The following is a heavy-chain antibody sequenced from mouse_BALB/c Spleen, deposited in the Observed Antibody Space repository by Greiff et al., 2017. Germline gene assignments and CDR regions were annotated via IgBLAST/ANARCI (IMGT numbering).Heavy chain of an antibody. CDR3: ARCYYGEALFAY. D-gene: IGHD1-2*01. CDR2: INPSSGYT. CDR1: GYTFTSYT. V-gene: IGHV1-4*01. Sequence: QVQLQQSGAELARPGASVKMSCKASGYTFTSYTMHWVKQRPGQGLEWIGYINPSSGYTKYNQKFKDKATLTADKSSSTAYMQLSSLTSEDSAVYYCARCYYGEALFAYWGQGTLVTVSA. J-gene: IGHJ3*01.